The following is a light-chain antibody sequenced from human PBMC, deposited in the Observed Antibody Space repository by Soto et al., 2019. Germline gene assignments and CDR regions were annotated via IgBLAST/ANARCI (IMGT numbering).Light chain of an antibody. V-gene: IGLV1-51*01. CDR2: NN. CDR3: GTWDSSLSAYV. Sequence: QSVLTQPPSASGTPGQRVTISCSGSRSNIGSNLVNWYQQLPGTAPKLLMYNNKRPSWIPDRFSGSKSGTSATLGITGLQTGDEADYYCGTWDSSLSAYVFGGGTKLTVL. J-gene: IGLJ2*01. CDR1: RSNIGSNL.